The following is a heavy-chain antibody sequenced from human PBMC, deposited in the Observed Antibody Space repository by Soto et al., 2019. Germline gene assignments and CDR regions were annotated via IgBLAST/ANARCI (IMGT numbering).Heavy chain of an antibody. V-gene: IGHV3-48*02. D-gene: IGHD3-16*01. CDR2: ISSIRYNFI. CDR1: GFTFSDYS. CDR3: VRDWSYAFDY. J-gene: IGHJ4*02. Sequence: EVQLVESGGTLVQPGGSLRLSCAASGFTFSDYSMNWVRQAPGKGLEWISYISSIRYNFIDYADSVKGRFTISRDNARNSLYLQMNSLRDEDTAVYYCVRDWSYAFDYWGQGNLVTVSS.